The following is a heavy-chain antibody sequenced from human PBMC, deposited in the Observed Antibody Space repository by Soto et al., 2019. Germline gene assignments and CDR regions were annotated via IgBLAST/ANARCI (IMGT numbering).Heavy chain of an antibody. CDR2: YTGST. Sequence: SETLSLTCTVSGGSISSYDWSWIRQPPGKGLEWIGYYTGSTNYNPSLKSRVTISVDTSKNQFSLKLSSVTAADTAVYYCARANYGSGSYFYYYYGMDVWGQGTTVTVSS. J-gene: IGHJ6*02. V-gene: IGHV4-59*01. CDR1: GGSISSYD. CDR3: ARANYGSGSYFYYYYGMDV. D-gene: IGHD3-10*01.